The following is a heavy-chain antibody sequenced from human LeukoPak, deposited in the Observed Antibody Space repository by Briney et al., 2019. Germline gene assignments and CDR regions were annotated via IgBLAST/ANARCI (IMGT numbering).Heavy chain of an antibody. Sequence: SLRLSRAASGFTFDDYAMHWVRQAPGKGLEWVSGISWNSGSIGYADSVKGRFTISRDNAKNSLYLQMNSLRAEDTALYYCAKDPSDCSSTSCYGWFDPWGQGTLVTVSS. CDR1: GFTFDDYA. D-gene: IGHD2-2*01. J-gene: IGHJ5*02. V-gene: IGHV3-9*01. CDR2: ISWNSGSI. CDR3: AKDPSDCSSTSCYGWFDP.